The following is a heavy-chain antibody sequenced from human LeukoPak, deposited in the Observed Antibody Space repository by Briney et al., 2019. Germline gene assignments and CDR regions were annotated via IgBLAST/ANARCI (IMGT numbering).Heavy chain of an antibody. CDR3: VRDSGRYSYAFDY. CDR1: GDSISSYY. Sequence: NSSETLSLTCTVSGDSISSYYWTWVRQPPGKGLEWIGCIYYRGSTNYNPSLKSRVTISVDTSKKQFSLKLTSVTTADTAVYYCVRDSGRYSYAFDYWGQGALVTVSS. CDR2: IYYRGST. J-gene: IGHJ4*02. D-gene: IGHD5-18*01. V-gene: IGHV4-59*01.